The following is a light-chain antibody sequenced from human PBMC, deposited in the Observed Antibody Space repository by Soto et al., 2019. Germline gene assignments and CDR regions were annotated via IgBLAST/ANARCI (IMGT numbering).Light chain of an antibody. CDR2: EAA. J-gene: IGLJ2*01. Sequence: QSALTQHASVSGSPGQSITISCTGTSNDIGANNYVSWYQHHPGKAPKILIYEAANRPSGVSHRFSGSKSGNTASLTISGLQAEDEADYFCTSYTSTTTLVFGAGTKLTVL. V-gene: IGLV2-14*01. CDR3: TSYTSTTTLV. CDR1: SNDIGANNY.